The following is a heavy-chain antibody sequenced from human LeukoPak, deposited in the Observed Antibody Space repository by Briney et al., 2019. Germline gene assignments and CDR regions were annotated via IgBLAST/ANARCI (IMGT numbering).Heavy chain of an antibody. V-gene: IGHV3-23*01. CDR1: GFTFSSYA. D-gene: IGHD5-24*01. CDR3: ARGLVEMATITDFDY. CDR2: ISGSGGST. Sequence: PGGSLRLSCAASGFTFSSYAMSWVRQAPGKGLEWVSAISGSGGSTYYADSVKGRFTISRDNAKNSLYLQMNSLRAEDTAVYYCARGLVEMATITDFDYWGQGTLVTVSS. J-gene: IGHJ4*02.